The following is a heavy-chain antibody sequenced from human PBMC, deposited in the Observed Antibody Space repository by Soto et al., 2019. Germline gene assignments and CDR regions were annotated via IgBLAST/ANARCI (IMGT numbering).Heavy chain of an antibody. D-gene: IGHD3-3*01. Sequence: SETLSLTCTVSGGSISSSSYYWGWIRQPPGKGLEWIGSIYYSGSTYYNPSLKNRVTISVDTSKNQFSLKLSSVTAADTAVYYCARTKRITIFGVVIIPDWFDPWGQGTLVTVSS. CDR3: ARTKRITIFGVVIIPDWFDP. V-gene: IGHV4-39*01. CDR2: IYYSGST. J-gene: IGHJ5*02. CDR1: GGSISSSSYY.